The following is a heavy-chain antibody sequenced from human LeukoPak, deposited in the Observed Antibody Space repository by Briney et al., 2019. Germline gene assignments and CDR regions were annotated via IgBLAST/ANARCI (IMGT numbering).Heavy chain of an antibody. V-gene: IGHV3-30*02. CDR3: AKVHPEVTSLDY. CDR2: IRYDGGNK. CDR1: GFTFSSYG. D-gene: IGHD4-11*01. J-gene: IGHJ4*02. Sequence: PGGSLRLSCAASGFTFSSYGMHWVRQAPGKGLEWVAFIRYDGGNKDYADSVKGRFTISRDNSKNTLYLQMNSLRTEDTAVYYCAKVHPEVTSLDYWGQGTLVTVSS.